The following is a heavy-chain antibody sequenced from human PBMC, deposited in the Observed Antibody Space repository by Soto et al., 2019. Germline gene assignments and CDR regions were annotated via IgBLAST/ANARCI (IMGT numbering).Heavy chain of an antibody. V-gene: IGHV4-31*03. CDR2: IYYSGST. CDR3: ARGSAYYDILTGYYPYGMDV. Sequence: PSETLSLTCTVSGGSISSGGYYWSWIRQHPGKGLEWIGYIYYSGSTYYNPSLKSRVTISVDTSKNQFSLKLSSVTAADTAVCYCARGSAYYDILTGYYPYGMDVWGQGTTVTVSS. CDR1: GGSISSGGYY. J-gene: IGHJ6*02. D-gene: IGHD3-9*01.